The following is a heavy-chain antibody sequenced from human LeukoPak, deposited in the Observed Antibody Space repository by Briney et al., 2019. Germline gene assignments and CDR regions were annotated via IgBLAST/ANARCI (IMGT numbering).Heavy chain of an antibody. CDR2: IWYYGSNK. CDR3: ARDRAAADLDY. V-gene: IGHV3-33*01. D-gene: IGHD6-13*01. Sequence: GGSLRLSCAASGFTFSSYGMHWVRQARGKGLEWVAVIWYYGSNKFYADSVKGRFTISRDNSKNTLYLQMNSLRAEDTAVYYCARDRAAADLDYWGQGTLVTVSS. J-gene: IGHJ4*02. CDR1: GFTFSSYG.